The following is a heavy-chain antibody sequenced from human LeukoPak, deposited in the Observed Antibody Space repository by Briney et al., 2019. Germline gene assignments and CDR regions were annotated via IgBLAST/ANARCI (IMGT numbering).Heavy chain of an antibody. J-gene: IGHJ3*02. CDR3: ARAVSGAAAGNAFDI. V-gene: IGHV1-18*01. Sequence: GASVKVSCKASGYTFTSYGISWVRQAPGQGLEWMGWISAYNGNTNYAQKLQGRVTMTTDTSTSTAYMELRSLRSDDTAVYYCARAVSGAAAGNAFDIWGQGTMVTVSS. D-gene: IGHD6-13*01. CDR1: GYTFTSYG. CDR2: ISAYNGNT.